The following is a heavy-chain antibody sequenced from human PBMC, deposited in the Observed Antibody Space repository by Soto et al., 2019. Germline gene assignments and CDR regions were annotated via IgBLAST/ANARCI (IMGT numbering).Heavy chain of an antibody. CDR3: AKGEQQLVSQLDY. J-gene: IGHJ4*02. Sequence: PGGSLRLSCAASGFTFSSYGMHWVRQAPGKGLEWVAVISYDGSNKYYADSVKGRFTISRDNSKNTLYLQMNSLRAEDTAVYYCAKGEQQLVSQLDYWGQGTLVTVSS. V-gene: IGHV3-30*18. CDR1: GFTFSSYG. D-gene: IGHD6-13*01. CDR2: ISYDGSNK.